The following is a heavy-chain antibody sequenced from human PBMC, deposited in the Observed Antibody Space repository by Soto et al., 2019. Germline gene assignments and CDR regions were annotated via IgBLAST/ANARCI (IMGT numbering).Heavy chain of an antibody. CDR2: ITSTGGAT. Sequence: GGSLRLSCAASGFSFSSLPMSWVRQAPGMGPEWVSAITSTGGATYYAGSVKGRFTISRDNSRNTLYLQMNSLTAADTAVYYCAKVLRDGLRTFDSWGQGTLVTVSS. CDR1: GFSFSSLP. CDR3: AKVLRDGLRTFDS. D-gene: IGHD4-17*01. V-gene: IGHV3-23*01. J-gene: IGHJ4*02.